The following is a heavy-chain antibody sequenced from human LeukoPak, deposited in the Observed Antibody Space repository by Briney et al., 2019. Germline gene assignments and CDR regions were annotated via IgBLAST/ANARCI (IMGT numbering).Heavy chain of an antibody. CDR1: GFMFSDYG. CDR2: IWYDGSNI. V-gene: IGHV3-33*01. Sequence: GRSLRLSCAASGFMFSDYGMHWVRQAPGKGLEWVAAIWYDGSNIFYADSVKGRFTISRDNAKNSLYLQMNSLRAEDTAVYYCARRKGGWYPFDYWGQGTLVTVSS. D-gene: IGHD6-19*01. J-gene: IGHJ4*02. CDR3: ARRKGGWYPFDY.